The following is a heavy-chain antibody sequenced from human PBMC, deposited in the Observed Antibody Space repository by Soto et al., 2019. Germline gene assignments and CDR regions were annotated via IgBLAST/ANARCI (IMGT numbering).Heavy chain of an antibody. CDR1: GYTFTSYG. V-gene: IGHV1-18*01. CDR2: ISAYNGNT. D-gene: IGHD3-10*01. J-gene: IGHJ6*02. Sequence: ASVKVSCKASGYTFTSYGISWVRQAPGQGLEWMGWISAYNGNTNYAQKLQGRVTMTTDTSTSTAYMELRSLRSDDTAVYYCAREREEFGEGDFYYYGMDVWGQGTTVTVSS. CDR3: AREREEFGEGDFYYYGMDV.